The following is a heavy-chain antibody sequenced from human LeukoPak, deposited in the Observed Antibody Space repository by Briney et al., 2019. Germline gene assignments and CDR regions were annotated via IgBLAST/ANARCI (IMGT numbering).Heavy chain of an antibody. CDR3: ARDYDSSGYIDY. J-gene: IGHJ4*02. CDR1: GGSISSYY. V-gene: IGHV4-59*01. D-gene: IGHD3-22*01. CDR2: IYYSGST. Sequence: SETLSLTCTVSGGSISSYYWSWIRQPPGKGLEWIGYIYYSGSTNYNPSLKSRVTISVDTSKNQFSLKLSSVTTEDTAVYYCARDYDSSGYIDYWGQGTLVTVSS.